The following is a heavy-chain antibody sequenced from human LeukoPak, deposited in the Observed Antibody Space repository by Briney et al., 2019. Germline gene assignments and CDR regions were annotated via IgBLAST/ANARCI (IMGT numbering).Heavy chain of an antibody. CDR2: INSRSSDI. J-gene: IGHJ4*02. CDR1: GFTFSTYG. D-gene: IGHD2-15*01. Sequence: GGTLRLSCAVSGFTFSTYGMSWVRQAPGKRPEWTSYINSRSSDIHYADSVRGRFTIYRDNVKNSLFLQMNSLRAEDTAVYFCARDGVALYWGQGTLVTVSS. V-gene: IGHV3-48*01. CDR3: ARDGVALY.